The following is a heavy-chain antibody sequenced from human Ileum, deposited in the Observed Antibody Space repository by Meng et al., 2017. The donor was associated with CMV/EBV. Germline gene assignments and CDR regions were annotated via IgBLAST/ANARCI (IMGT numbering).Heavy chain of an antibody. Sequence: GESLKISCAASGFTLSVYWMHWVRQTPGKGLVWVSRISSDGTFTEDADSVKGRFTISRDNAKNTLYLQMDSLRADDTAVYYCARGSKGWQGVDYWGQGTPVTVSS. CDR2: ISSDGTFT. CDR3: ARGSKGWQGVDY. J-gene: IGHJ4*02. D-gene: IGHD6-19*01. CDR1: GFTLSVYW. V-gene: IGHV3-74*01.